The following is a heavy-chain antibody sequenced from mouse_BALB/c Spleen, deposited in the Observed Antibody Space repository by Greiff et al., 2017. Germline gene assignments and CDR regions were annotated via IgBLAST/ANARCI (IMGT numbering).Heavy chain of an antibody. Sequence: EVQLQQSGPELVKPGASVKMSCKASGYTFTSYVMHWVKQKPGQGLEWIGYINPYNDGTKYNEKFKGKATLTSDKSSSTAYMELSSLTSEDSAVYYCARSGSTTVVSYAMDYWGQGTSVTVSS. CDR2: INPYNDGT. CDR3: ARSGSTTVVSYAMDY. V-gene: IGHV1-14*01. D-gene: IGHD1-1*01. J-gene: IGHJ4*01. CDR1: GYTFTSYV.